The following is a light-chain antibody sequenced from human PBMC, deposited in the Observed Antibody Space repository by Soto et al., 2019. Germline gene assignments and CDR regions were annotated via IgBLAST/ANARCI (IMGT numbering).Light chain of an antibody. CDR1: ALPKQY. CDR3: QSADSSGTYVV. V-gene: IGLV3-25*02. J-gene: IGLJ2*01. Sequence: SYELTQPPSVSVSPGQTARITCSGDALPKQYAYWYQQKPGQAPVLVIYKDSERPSGIPERFSGSSSGTTVTLTISGVQAEDEADYFCQSADSSGTYVVFGGVTKLTVL. CDR2: KDS.